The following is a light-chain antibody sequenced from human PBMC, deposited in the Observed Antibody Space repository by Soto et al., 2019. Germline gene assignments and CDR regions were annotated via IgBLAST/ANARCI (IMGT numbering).Light chain of an antibody. J-gene: IGLJ1*01. CDR3: SSYTTSGTLYV. CDR1: SSDVGGYNY. CDR2: DVT. Sequence: QSALTQPRSVSGSPGQSVTISCTGTSSDVGGYNYVSWYQHHPGKAPKLMIYDVTKRPSGVRDRFSASKSGNTASLTISGLQAEDEADYYCSSYTTSGTLYVFGTGTKVTVL. V-gene: IGLV2-11*01.